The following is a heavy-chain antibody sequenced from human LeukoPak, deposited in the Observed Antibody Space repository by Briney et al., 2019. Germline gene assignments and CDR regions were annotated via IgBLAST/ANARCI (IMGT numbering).Heavy chain of an antibody. D-gene: IGHD3-10*01. J-gene: IGHJ4*02. CDR1: GFTFSSYA. Sequence: GGSLRLSRAASGFTFSSYAMSWVRQAPGKGLEWVSAISGSGGSTYYADSVKGRFTTSRDNSKNTLYLQMNSLRAEDTAVYYCAKPHYYGSGSYYGYWGQGTLVTVSS. CDR3: AKPHYYGSGSYYGY. CDR2: ISGSGGST. V-gene: IGHV3-23*01.